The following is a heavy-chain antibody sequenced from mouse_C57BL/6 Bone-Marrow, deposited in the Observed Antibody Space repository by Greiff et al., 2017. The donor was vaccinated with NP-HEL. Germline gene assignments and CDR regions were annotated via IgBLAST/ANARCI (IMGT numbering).Heavy chain of an antibody. D-gene: IGHD1-1*01. V-gene: IGHV1-64*01. CDR1: GYTFTSYW. CDR3: ARTEGIVRWFAY. Sequence: VKLQQPGAELVKPGASVKLSCKASGYTFTSYWMHWVKQRPGQGLEWIGMIHPNSGSTNYNEKFKSKATLTVDKSSSTAYMQLSSLTSEDSAVYYCARTEGIVRWFAYWGQGTLVTVSA. CDR2: IHPNSGST. J-gene: IGHJ3*01.